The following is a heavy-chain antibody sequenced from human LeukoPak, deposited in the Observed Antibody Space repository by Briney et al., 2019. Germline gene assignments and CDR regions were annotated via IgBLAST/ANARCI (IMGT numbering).Heavy chain of an antibody. D-gene: IGHD4-17*01. J-gene: IGHJ4*02. CDR1: GFTFSSYG. V-gene: IGHV3-30*18. CDR3: AKFDYGDYFDY. Sequence: PGGSLRLSCAASGFTFSSYGMHWVRQAPGKGLEWVAVISYDGGNKYYADSVKGRFTISRDNSKNTLYLQMNSLRAEDTAVYYCAKFDYGDYFDYWGQGTLVTVSS. CDR2: ISYDGGNK.